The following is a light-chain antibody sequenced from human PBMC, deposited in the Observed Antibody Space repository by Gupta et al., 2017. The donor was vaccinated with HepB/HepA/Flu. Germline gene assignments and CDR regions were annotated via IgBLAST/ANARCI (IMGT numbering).Light chain of an antibody. CDR3: QQRSIWPPLT. Sequence: EIVLTQSPATLSLSPGDRATLSCRASQSVGNYLAWYQQKPGQAPRLLIYEASNRATGIPARFSGSGSGTDFTLTISSLEPEDFAVYYCQQRSIWPPLTFGGGTKVDIK. CDR2: EAS. J-gene: IGKJ4*01. CDR1: QSVGNY. V-gene: IGKV3-11*01.